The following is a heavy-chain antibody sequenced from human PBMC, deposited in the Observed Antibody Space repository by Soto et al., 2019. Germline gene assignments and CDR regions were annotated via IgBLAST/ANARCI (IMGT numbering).Heavy chain of an antibody. Sequence: PSETLSLTYAVYGGSFSGYYWSWIRQPPGKGLEWIGEINHSGSTNYNPSLKSRVTISVDTSKNQFSLKLGSVTAADTAVYYCARRRISNLNLFDYWGQGTLVTVSS. CDR2: INHSGST. CDR3: ARRRISNLNLFDY. D-gene: IGHD2-15*01. CDR1: GGSFSGYY. V-gene: IGHV4-34*01. J-gene: IGHJ4*02.